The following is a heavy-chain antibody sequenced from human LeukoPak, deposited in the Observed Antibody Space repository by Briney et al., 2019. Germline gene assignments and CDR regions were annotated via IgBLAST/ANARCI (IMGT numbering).Heavy chain of an antibody. CDR3: AGLVGRYSSGLYYYYFDY. J-gene: IGHJ4*02. V-gene: IGHV4-4*02. Sequence: SETLSLTCTVSGDSINSLDLWSWVRQPPGKGLEWIGEMYLSGTTHANPSVKSRVTISIDKSKNQFFLNLSSVTAADTAVYYCAGLVGRYSSGLYYYYFDYWGQGTLVTVSS. D-gene: IGHD3-22*01. CDR2: MYLSGTT. CDR1: GDSINSLDL.